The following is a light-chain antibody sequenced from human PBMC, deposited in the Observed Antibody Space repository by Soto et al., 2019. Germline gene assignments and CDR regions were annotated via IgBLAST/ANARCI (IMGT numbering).Light chain of an antibody. Sequence: EIALTQSPGTLSLSPGERATLSCGASQTVTSNYLAWYQQKPGQAPRLLIFGASIRVTGIPDRFIGSGSGTDFTLTISRLEPEDFAVYYCQHYVTSLTTFGQGTKVE. J-gene: IGKJ1*01. CDR2: GAS. CDR1: QTVTSNY. V-gene: IGKV3-20*01. CDR3: QHYVTSLTT.